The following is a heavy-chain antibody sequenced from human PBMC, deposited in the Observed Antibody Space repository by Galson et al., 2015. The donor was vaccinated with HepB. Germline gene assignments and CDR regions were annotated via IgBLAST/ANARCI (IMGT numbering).Heavy chain of an antibody. CDR1: GFTFSDYY. CDR3: AREIVGATTHFDY. CDR2: ISSSSSYT. Sequence: SLRLSCAASGFTFSDYYMSWIRQAPGKGLEWVSYISSSSSYTNYADSVKGRFTISRDNAKNSLYLQMNSLRAEDTAVYYCAREIVGATTHFDYWGQGTLVTVSS. J-gene: IGHJ4*02. D-gene: IGHD1-26*01. V-gene: IGHV3-11*06.